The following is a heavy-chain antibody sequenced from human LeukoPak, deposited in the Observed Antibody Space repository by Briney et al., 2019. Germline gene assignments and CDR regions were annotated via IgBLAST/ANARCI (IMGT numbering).Heavy chain of an antibody. Sequence: GGSLRLSCAASGFTFSDYYMSWIRQAPGKGLEWVSHISSSGSTIYYADSVKGRFTISRDNAKNSLYLQMNSLRAEDTAVYYCARDDSSGYYVRDFDYWGQGTLVTVSS. CDR2: ISSSGSTI. CDR3: ARDDSSGYYVRDFDY. V-gene: IGHV3-11*04. D-gene: IGHD3-22*01. CDR1: GFTFSDYY. J-gene: IGHJ4*02.